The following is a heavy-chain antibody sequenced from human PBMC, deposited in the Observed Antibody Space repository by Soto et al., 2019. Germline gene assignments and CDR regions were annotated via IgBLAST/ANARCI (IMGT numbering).Heavy chain of an antibody. V-gene: IGHV4-39*01. CDR3: ARQDFYFDAQPRHFDS. J-gene: IGHJ4*02. D-gene: IGHD3-22*01. CDR1: GASISSNNHY. Sequence: QLHLQESGPGLVRPSETLSLTCTVSGASISSNNHYWGWIRQPPGKGPEWIGSIHYSGNGYYNPSLKSRASIPVDHSKNHFSLNLRSVTAAATAAYFCARQDFYFDAQPRHFDSWGQGTLVTVSS. CDR2: IHYSGNG.